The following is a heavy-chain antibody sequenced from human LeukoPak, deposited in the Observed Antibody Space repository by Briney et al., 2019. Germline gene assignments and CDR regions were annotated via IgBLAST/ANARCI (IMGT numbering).Heavy chain of an antibody. V-gene: IGHV3-21*01. CDR2: ISSSSSYI. D-gene: IGHD3-3*01. J-gene: IGHJ4*02. CDR3: ARDHHDFWRYYFDY. CDR1: GFTFSSYS. Sequence: GGSLRLSCAASGFTFSSYSMNWVRQAPGKGLECVSSISSSSSYIYYADSVKGRFTISRDNAKNSLYLQMNSLRAEDTAVYYCARDHHDFWRYYFDYWGQGTLVTVSS.